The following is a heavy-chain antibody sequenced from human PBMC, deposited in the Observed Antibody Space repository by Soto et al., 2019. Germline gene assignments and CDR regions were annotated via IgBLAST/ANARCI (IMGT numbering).Heavy chain of an antibody. CDR2: IYYSGST. CDR3: ARGGAVANIVVVPAAMGNYYYYGMDV. Sequence: QVQLQESGPGLVKPSQTLSLTCTVSGGSISSGGYYWSWIRQHPGKGLEWIGYIYYSGSTYYNPSLKSRVTISVDTSKNQFSLKLSSVTAADTAVYYCARGGAVANIVVVPAAMGNYYYYGMDVWGQGTTDTVSS. CDR1: GGSISSGGYY. D-gene: IGHD2-2*01. J-gene: IGHJ6*02. V-gene: IGHV4-31*03.